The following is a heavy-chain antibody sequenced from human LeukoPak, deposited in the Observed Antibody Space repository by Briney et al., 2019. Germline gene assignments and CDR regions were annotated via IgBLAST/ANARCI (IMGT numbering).Heavy chain of an antibody. Sequence: GGSLRLSCAAPGFTFSSYSMNWVRQAPGKGLEWVSSISSSSSYIYYADSVKGRFTISRDNSKNTLYLQMNSLRAEDTAVYYCAKGTRDSTDYPFDYWGQGTLVTVSS. J-gene: IGHJ4*02. CDR3: AKGTRDSTDYPFDY. V-gene: IGHV3-21*04. CDR2: ISSSSSYI. D-gene: IGHD2-2*01. CDR1: GFTFSSYS.